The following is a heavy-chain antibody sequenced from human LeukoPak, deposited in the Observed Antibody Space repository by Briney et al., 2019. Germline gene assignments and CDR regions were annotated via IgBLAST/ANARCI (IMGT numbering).Heavy chain of an antibody. D-gene: IGHD3-10*01. Sequence: WGSLSLSCAASGFTFSSYSMNWVRQAPGKGLEWVSYISSSSSTIYYADSVKGRFTISRDNAKNSLYLQMNSLRDEDTAVYYCARVVTMVRGVSSLDYWGRGSL. J-gene: IGHJ4*02. CDR2: ISSSSSTI. V-gene: IGHV3-48*02. CDR1: GFTFSSYS. CDR3: ARVVTMVRGVSSLDY.